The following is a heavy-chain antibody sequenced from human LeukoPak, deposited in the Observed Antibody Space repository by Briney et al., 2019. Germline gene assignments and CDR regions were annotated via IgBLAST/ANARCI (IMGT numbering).Heavy chain of an antibody. D-gene: IGHD5-24*01. Sequence: SVKVSCKASGGTFSSYAISWVRQAPGQGLEWMGGIIPIFGTANYAQKFQGRVTITADESTSTAYLELSSLRSEDTAVYYCARGSEMATMLHIWGQGTMVTVSS. V-gene: IGHV1-69*13. CDR1: GGTFSSYA. CDR2: IIPIFGTA. CDR3: ARGSEMATMLHI. J-gene: IGHJ3*02.